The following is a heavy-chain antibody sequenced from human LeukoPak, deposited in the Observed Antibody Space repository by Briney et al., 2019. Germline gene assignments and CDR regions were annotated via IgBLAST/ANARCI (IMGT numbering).Heavy chain of an antibody. CDR1: GFTFSSYN. J-gene: IGHJ3*02. D-gene: IGHD3-10*01. CDR2: ISGSSSYI. CDR3: ARVTMVRGYPDAFDI. V-gene: IGHV3-21*01. Sequence: GGSLRLSCAASGFTFSSYNMNWVRQAPGKGLEWVSSISGSSSYIYYADSVKGRFTISRDNAKNSLYLQMNSLRAEDTAVYYCARVTMVRGYPDAFDIWGQGTMVTVSS.